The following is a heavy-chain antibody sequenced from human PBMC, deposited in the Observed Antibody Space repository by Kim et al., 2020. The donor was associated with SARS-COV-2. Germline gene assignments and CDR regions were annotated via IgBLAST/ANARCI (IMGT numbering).Heavy chain of an antibody. CDR2: IHPSGGTT. V-gene: IGHV1-46*01. J-gene: IGHJ4*02. D-gene: IGHD1-26*01. CDR1: GYTFTSNY. CDR3: ARGSGTPAF. Sequence: ASVKVSCTASGYTFTSNYIHWVRQAPGQGLEWMGVIHPSGGTTKYAQKFQGRVTMTRDTSTSTVYMELNSLRSEDMAVYYCARGSGTPAFWGQGTLVTVSS.